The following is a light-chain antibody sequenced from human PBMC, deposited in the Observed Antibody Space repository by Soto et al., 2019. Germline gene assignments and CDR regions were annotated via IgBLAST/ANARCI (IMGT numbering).Light chain of an antibody. V-gene: IGKV1-5*03. CDR2: KAC. Sequence: DIRMTQSPSTLSASVGDRVTITCRASQSISSWLAWYQQKPGKAPKLLIYKACSLESGVPSRFSGSGSGTEFTLTISSLQPDDFATYYCQQYNSYRRTFGKGTKVEIK. CDR1: QSISSW. CDR3: QQYNSYRRT. J-gene: IGKJ1*01.